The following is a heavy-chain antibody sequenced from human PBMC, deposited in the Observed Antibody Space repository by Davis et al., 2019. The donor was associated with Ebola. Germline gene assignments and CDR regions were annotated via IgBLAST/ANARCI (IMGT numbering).Heavy chain of an antibody. D-gene: IGHD1-26*01. Sequence: GESLKISCAASGFTFSSYSMNWLRQAPGQGLEWGSYISSSRSTIYYADSLKGRFTISRDNDKNSLYLQMNSLRAEDTAVYYCAKERRASTWGVVGATSVYYGMDVWGKGTTVTVSS. V-gene: IGHV3-48*04. CDR3: AKERRASTWGVVGATSVYYGMDV. CDR2: ISSSRSTI. J-gene: IGHJ6*04. CDR1: GFTFSSYS.